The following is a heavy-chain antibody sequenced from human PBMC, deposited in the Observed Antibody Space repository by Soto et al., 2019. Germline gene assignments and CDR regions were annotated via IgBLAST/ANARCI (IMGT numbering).Heavy chain of an antibody. CDR2: IYYRGNP. J-gene: IGHJ4*02. V-gene: IGHV4-39*01. CDR1: DDSINSDKYY. CDR3: ARLEGLATISYYFDF. Sequence: QLQLQESGPGLVKPSDTLSLTCSVSDDSINSDKYYWGWIRQPQGKGLEWIGSIYYRGNPYYNPSLQTRVTISLDKSKSQFSLTLNSVTAADSAVYFCARLEGLATISYYFDFWGPGALVTVSS. D-gene: IGHD3-9*01.